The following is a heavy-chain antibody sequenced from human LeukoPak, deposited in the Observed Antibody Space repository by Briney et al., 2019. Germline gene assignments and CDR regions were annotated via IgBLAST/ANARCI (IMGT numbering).Heavy chain of an antibody. D-gene: IGHD3-22*01. V-gene: IGHV4-59*01. Sequence: SETLSLTCTVSGGSISSYYWSWIRQPPGKGLEWIGNTYYSGSTNYNPALKSRVTISVDTSKNQFSLKLSSVTAADTAVYYCARSSGYYYNRLDAFDIWGQGTMVTVSS. CDR1: GGSISSYY. J-gene: IGHJ3*02. CDR2: TYYSGST. CDR3: ARSSGYYYNRLDAFDI.